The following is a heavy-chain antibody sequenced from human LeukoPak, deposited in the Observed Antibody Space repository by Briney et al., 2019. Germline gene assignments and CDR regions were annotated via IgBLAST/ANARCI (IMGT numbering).Heavy chain of an antibody. CDR1: GYSFTSYW. Sequence: GESLQISCKGSGYSFTSYWIGWVRQMPGKGLEWMGIIYPGDSDTRYSPSFKGQVTISADKSISTAYLQWSSLKASDTAVYYCARTRDGYNYPLDYWGQGSLVTVSS. J-gene: IGHJ4*02. D-gene: IGHD5-24*01. V-gene: IGHV5-51*01. CDR2: IYPGDSDT. CDR3: ARTRDGYNYPLDY.